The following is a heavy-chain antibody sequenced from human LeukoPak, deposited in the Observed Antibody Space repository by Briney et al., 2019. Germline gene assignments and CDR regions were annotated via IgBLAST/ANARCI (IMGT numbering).Heavy chain of an antibody. J-gene: IGHJ4*02. Sequence: GGSLRLSCAASGFTFSSYAMSWVRQTPGTGLAWLSAISPDGNYIYYADSVKGRFTTSRDNSKNTLYLQMTSLRVEDTAVYFCVSQRDHRVAVAGSFDNWGQGTLVSVSP. CDR3: VSQRDHRVAVAGSFDN. V-gene: IGHV3-23*01. CDR2: ISPDGNYI. CDR1: GFTFSSYA. D-gene: IGHD6-19*01.